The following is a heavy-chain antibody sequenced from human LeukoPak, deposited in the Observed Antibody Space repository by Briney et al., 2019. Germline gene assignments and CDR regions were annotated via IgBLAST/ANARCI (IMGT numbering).Heavy chain of an antibody. D-gene: IGHD5-18*01. Sequence: PGGSLRLSCAASGFTFSDYYMSWIRQAPGKGLEWVSYISSSGSTIYYADSVKGRFTISGDNAKNSLYLQMNSLRAEDTAVYYCAILQLWPNDAFDIWGQGTMVTVSS. CDR1: GFTFSDYY. J-gene: IGHJ3*02. CDR3: AILQLWPNDAFDI. CDR2: ISSSGSTI. V-gene: IGHV3-11*01.